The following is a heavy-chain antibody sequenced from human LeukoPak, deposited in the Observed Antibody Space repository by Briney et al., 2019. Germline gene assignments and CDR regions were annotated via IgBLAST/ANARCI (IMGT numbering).Heavy chain of an antibody. V-gene: IGHV1-18*01. CDR1: GYTFTNYG. CDR3: ARVSPQGVGSSGWLNY. J-gene: IGHJ4*02. CDR2: ISGHNTNT. D-gene: IGHD6-19*01. Sequence: ASVKVSCKASGYTFTNYGITWVRQAPGQGLEWMGWISGHNTNTNYAQKLQGRVTMTTDTSTSTAYMELRSLRSDDTAVYYCARVSPQGVGSSGWLNYWGQGTLVTVSS.